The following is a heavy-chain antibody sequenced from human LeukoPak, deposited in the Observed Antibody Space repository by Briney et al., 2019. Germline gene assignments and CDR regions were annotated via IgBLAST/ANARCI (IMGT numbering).Heavy chain of an antibody. CDR3: ARDCSSTSCYLPPDDAFDI. CDR2: ISAYNGNT. D-gene: IGHD2-2*01. CDR1: GYTFTSYG. V-gene: IGHV1-18*01. Sequence: ASVKVSCKASGYTFTSYGISWVRQAPGQGLEWMGWISAYNGNTNYAQKLQGRVTMTTDTSTSTAYMELRSLRSDDTAVYYCARDCSSTSCYLPPDDAFDIWGQGTMVTVSS. J-gene: IGHJ3*02.